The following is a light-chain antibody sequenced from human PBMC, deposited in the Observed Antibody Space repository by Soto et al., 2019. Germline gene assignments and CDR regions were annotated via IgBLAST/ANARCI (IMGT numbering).Light chain of an antibody. Sequence: EIVLTQSPDTLSLSPRERATLSCRPRQSISSYLAWYRQKPGQAPRLLIYDASERDTGIPASFSGGGSETDFTLTISSLEPEDFGVYYCQQRANSTITFGQGTNVDIK. V-gene: IGKV3-11*01. J-gene: IGKJ1*01. CDR1: QSISSY. CDR3: QQRANSTIT. CDR2: DAS.